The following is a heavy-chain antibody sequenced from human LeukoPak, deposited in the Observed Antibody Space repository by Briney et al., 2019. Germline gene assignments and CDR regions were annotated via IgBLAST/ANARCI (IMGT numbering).Heavy chain of an antibody. CDR2: ISYDGSNK. CDR1: GFTFSSYG. CDR3: ARTRLVALDY. J-gene: IGHJ4*02. D-gene: IGHD6-6*01. Sequence: GRSLRLSCAASGFTFSSYGMHWVRQAPGKGLEWVAVISYDGSNKYYADSVKGRFTISRDNSKNTLYLQMNSLRAEDTAVYYCARTRLVALDYWGQGTLVTVSS. V-gene: IGHV3-30*03.